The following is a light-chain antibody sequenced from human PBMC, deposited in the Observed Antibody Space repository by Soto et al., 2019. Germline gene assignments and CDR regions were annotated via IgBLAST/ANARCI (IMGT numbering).Light chain of an antibody. J-gene: IGLJ3*02. V-gene: IGLV1-51*01. Sequence: QSVLTQPPSMSAAPGQRVTISCSGDSSNMGINYVSWFQQFPGTAPKLLIYDNYYRPSGIPDRFSGSKSGTSATLGITGLQTGDEADYYCATWNRDMNVVFGGGTKLPS. CDR1: SSNMGINY. CDR2: DNY. CDR3: ATWNRDMNVV.